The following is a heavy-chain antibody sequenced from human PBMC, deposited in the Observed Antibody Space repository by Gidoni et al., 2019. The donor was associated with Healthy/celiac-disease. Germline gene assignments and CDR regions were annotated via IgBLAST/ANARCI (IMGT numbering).Heavy chain of an antibody. CDR1: GFTFDAYA. Sequence: EVQLVASGGGLVQPGRSLRLSCAASGFTFDAYAMHWVRQAPGKGLEWVSGISWNSGSIGYADSVKGRVTISRENAKNSLYLQMNSLRAEDTALYYCAKEHSSSGYYYYGMDVWGQGTTVTVSS. J-gene: IGHJ6*02. D-gene: IGHD6-6*01. V-gene: IGHV3-9*01. CDR3: AKEHSSSGYYYYGMDV. CDR2: ISWNSGSI.